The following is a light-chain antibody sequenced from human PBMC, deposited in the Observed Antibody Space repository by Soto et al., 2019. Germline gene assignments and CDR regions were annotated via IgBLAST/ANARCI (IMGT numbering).Light chain of an antibody. Sequence: QSVLTQPPSASGTPGQRVTISCSGSNSNIGSNTVNWYQQLPGTAPKLLIYYDNLRPSGVPDRISGSKSGTSASLAISGLQSDDDADYSCAAWDDSLNGRVFGTGTKVTVL. CDR2: YDN. V-gene: IGLV1-44*01. CDR1: NSNIGSNT. J-gene: IGLJ1*01. CDR3: AAWDDSLNGRV.